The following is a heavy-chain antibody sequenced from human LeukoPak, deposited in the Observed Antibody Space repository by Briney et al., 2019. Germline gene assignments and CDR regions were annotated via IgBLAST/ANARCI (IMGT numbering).Heavy chain of an antibody. CDR2: IYSSGST. D-gene: IGHD3-10*01. CDR1: GGSINSSNYY. CDR3: ARSDGYGLVGI. J-gene: IGHJ3*02. V-gene: IGHV4-39*07. Sequence: PSETLSLTCTVSGGSINSSNYYWGWIRQPPGKGLEWIGSIYSSGSTYYNSSLKSRVIILIDTAKNHFSLNLSSVTAADTAVYYCARSDGYGLVGIWGQGTMVTVSS.